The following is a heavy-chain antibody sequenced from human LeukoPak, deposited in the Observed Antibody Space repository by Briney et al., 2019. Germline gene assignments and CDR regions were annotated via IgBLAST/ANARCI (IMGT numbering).Heavy chain of an antibody. D-gene: IGHD4-23*01. V-gene: IGHV4-39*01. CDR1: GGSISSSSYY. CDR2: IYYSGST. J-gene: IGHJ4*02. Sequence: NASETLSLTCTVSGGSISSSSYYWGWIRQPPGKGLEWIGSIYYSGSTYYNPSLKSRVTISVDTSKNQFSLKLSSVTAADTAVYYCARGSDDYGGNPERTSTLFDYWGQGTLVTVSS. CDR3: ARGSDDYGGNPERTSTLFDY.